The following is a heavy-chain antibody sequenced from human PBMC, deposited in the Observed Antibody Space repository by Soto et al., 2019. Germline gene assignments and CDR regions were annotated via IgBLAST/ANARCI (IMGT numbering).Heavy chain of an antibody. V-gene: IGHV3-23*01. D-gene: IGHD4-4*01. J-gene: IGHJ6*02. CDR3: VLHAKLTSVTANVGYYYGLDI. Sequence: EVQLLESGGGLVQPGGSLRLSCAASGFSFSNYDMSWVRLAPGKGLEWVSVISTSGGGTYYADPVKGRFTISRDNSKNTVYLQLSRLRAEDRALYMRVLHAKLTSVTANVGYYYGLDIWGPGPTVTISS. CDR1: GFSFSNYD. CDR2: ISTSGGGT.